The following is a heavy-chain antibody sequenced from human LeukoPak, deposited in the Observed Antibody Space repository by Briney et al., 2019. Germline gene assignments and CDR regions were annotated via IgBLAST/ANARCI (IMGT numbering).Heavy chain of an antibody. V-gene: IGHV4-34*01. CDR1: GGSFSGYY. CDR3: AREKLYYYGSGTNWFDP. Sequence: PSETLSLTCAVYGGSFSGYYWSWIRQPPGKGLEWIGEINHSGSTDYNPSLKSRVTTSVDTSKNQFSLKLSSVTAADTAVYYCAREKLYYYGSGTNWFDPWGQGTLVTVSS. J-gene: IGHJ5*02. D-gene: IGHD3-10*01. CDR2: INHSGST.